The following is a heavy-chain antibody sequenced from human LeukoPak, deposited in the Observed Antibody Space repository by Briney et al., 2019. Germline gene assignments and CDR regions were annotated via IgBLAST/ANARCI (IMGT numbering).Heavy chain of an antibody. CDR3: AAPPRAGTTLFLY. V-gene: IGHV3-21*04. D-gene: IGHD1-1*01. CDR1: GFTFSSYS. CDR2: ISSSSSYI. J-gene: IGHJ4*02. Sequence: GGSLRLSCAASGFTFSSYSMNWVRQAPGKGPEWVSSISSSSSYIYYADSVKGRFTISRDNAKNSLYLQMNSLRAEDTALYYCAAPPRAGTTLFLYWGQGTLVTVSS.